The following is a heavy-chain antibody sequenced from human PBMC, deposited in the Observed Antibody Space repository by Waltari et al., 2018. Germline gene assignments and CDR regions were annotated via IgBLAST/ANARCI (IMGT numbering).Heavy chain of an antibody. CDR3: AKGLASVATAHFDY. Sequence: EVQLVESGGGLVQPGRSLRLPGAASGFTFDDYAMPWVGQAPRKGLEWVSGISWNSGSIGYADSVKGRFTISRDNAKNSLYLQMNSLRVEDTALYYCAKGLASVATAHFDYWGQGTLVTVSS. CDR2: ISWNSGSI. CDR1: GFTFDDYA. J-gene: IGHJ4*02. D-gene: IGHD2-15*01. V-gene: IGHV3-9*01.